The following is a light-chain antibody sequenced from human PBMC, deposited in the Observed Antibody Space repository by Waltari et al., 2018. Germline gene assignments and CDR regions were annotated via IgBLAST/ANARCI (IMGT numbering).Light chain of an antibody. V-gene: IGKV2-28*01. CDR2: MGS. CDR3: MQALQTPWT. J-gene: IGKJ1*01. Sequence: DIVMAQSPLSLPVTPGEPASISFRSSQSLLHSNGYNYLDWYLQKPGQSPQLLIYMGSNRASGVPDRFSGSGSGTDFTLKITRVEAEDVGVYYCMQALQTPWTFGQGTKVEI. CDR1: QSLLHSNGYNY.